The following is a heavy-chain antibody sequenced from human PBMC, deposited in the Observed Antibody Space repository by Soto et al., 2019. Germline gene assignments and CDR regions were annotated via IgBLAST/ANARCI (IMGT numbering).Heavy chain of an antibody. D-gene: IGHD3-9*01. Sequence: GGSLRLSCAASGFTFSGYAMTWVRQAPGKGLEWVSATTSTGGTTNYADSVKGRFTLSRDNAKNTLYLQMNSLRAEDTAVYYFARYVRYDILTGYYTSFDYWGQGTLVTVSS. CDR1: GFTFSGYA. CDR3: ARYVRYDILTGYYTSFDY. CDR2: TTSTGGTT. V-gene: IGHV3-23*01. J-gene: IGHJ4*02.